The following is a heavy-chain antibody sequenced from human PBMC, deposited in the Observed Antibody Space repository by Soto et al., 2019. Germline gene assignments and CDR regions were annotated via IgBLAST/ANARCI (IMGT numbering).Heavy chain of an antibody. V-gene: IGHV2-5*02. D-gene: IGHD2-21*02. Sequence: QITLKESGPTLVKPTQTLTLTCTFSGFSLSTSGVGVGWIRQPPGKALEWLALIYWDDDKRYSPSLKSRLTLPKDPSNNQVVLTMTNMDPVDTATYFCAHSRCGGDGLQSYSAHYCYGMDGWGQGTTVTVSS. CDR1: GFSLSTSGVG. CDR2: IYWDDDK. CDR3: AHSRCGGDGLQSYSAHYCYGMDG. J-gene: IGHJ6*02.